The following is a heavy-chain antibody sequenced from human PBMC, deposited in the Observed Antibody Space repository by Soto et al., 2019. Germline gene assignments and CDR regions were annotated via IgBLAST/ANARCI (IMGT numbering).Heavy chain of an antibody. CDR1: GFNFSSYW. J-gene: IGHJ4*02. V-gene: IGHV3-74*01. CDR2: INSDGSST. CDR3: ARENRDGFWSGYPDY. Sequence: GGSLRLSCAASGFNFSSYWMHWVRQAPGKGLVWVSRINSDGSSTSYADSVKGRFTISRDNAKNTLYLQMNSLRAEDTAVYYCARENRDGFWSGYPDYWGQGTLVTVSS. D-gene: IGHD3-3*01.